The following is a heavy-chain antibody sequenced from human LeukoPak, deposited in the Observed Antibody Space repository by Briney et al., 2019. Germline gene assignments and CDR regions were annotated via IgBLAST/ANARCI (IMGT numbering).Heavy chain of an antibody. CDR1: AFTFSTYG. CDR3: AYSSGYYH. V-gene: IGHV3-30*03. J-gene: IGHJ1*01. CDR2: ISYDGRDK. D-gene: IGHD3-22*01. Sequence: PGGSLRLSCAAPAFTFSTYGMHWVRQAPGKGLEWVAVISYDGRDKYYADSVKGRFTISRGNSKNTLYLQMNSLRAEDTAVYYCAYSSGYYHWGQGTLVTVSS.